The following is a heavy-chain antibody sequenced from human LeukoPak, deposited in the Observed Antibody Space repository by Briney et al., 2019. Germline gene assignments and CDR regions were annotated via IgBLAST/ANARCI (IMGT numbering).Heavy chain of an antibody. CDR3: ARAYYYGSGSYFDY. D-gene: IGHD3-10*01. CDR1: GFTFSSYW. V-gene: IGHV3-74*01. CDR2: INSNGSST. J-gene: IGHJ4*02. Sequence: GGSLRLSCAASGFTFSSYWMHWVRQAPGKGLVWVSRINSNGSSTSYADSVKGRFTISRDNAKNTLYLQMNSLRAEDTAVYYCARAYYYGSGSYFDYWGQGTLVTVSS.